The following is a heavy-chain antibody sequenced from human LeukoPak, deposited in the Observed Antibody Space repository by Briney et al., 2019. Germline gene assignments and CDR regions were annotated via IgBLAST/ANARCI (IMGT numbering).Heavy chain of an antibody. CDR1: GFTFSSYA. CDR3: AKLMVRGTSFDY. V-gene: IGHV3-23*01. J-gene: IGHJ4*02. Sequence: GGSLRLSCAASGFTFSSYAMSWVRQAPGNWLKWVLAISGSGGSTYYADSVKGRFTISRDNSKNTLYLQMNSLRGEDTAVYYCAKLMVRGTSFDYWGQGTLVTVSS. D-gene: IGHD3-10*01. CDR2: ISGSGGST.